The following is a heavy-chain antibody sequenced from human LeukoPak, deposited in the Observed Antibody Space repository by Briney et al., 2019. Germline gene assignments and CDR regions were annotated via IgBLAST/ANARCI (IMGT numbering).Heavy chain of an antibody. CDR3: AKDTAGSYYYGMDV. CDR2: IKQDGSEK. V-gene: IGHV3-7*03. J-gene: IGHJ6*02. Sequence: GGSLRLSCAASGFTFSSYAMSWVRQAPGKGLEWVANIKQDGSEKYYVDSVKGRFTISRDNAKNSLHLQMNSLRAEDTAVYYCAKDTAGSYYYGMDVWGQGTTVTVSS. CDR1: GFTFSSYA. D-gene: IGHD4-17*01.